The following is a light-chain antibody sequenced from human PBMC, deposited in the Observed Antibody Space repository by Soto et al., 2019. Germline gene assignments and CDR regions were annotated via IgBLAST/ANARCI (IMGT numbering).Light chain of an antibody. Sequence: QSAPTQPASVSGSPGQSITISCTGTSRDIGLNNYVSWYQQHPGKAPALIIYAVTYRPSGVSSRFSGSKSGDTASLTISGLRTEDEVDYYCTSHSDSRPVVFGGGTKLTVL. CDR2: AVT. CDR1: SRDIGLNNY. CDR3: TSHSDSRPVV. J-gene: IGLJ2*01. V-gene: IGLV2-14*03.